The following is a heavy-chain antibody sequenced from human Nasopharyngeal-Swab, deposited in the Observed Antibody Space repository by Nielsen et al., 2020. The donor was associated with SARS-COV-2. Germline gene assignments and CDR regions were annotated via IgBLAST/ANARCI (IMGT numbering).Heavy chain of an antibody. D-gene: IGHD5-18*01. V-gene: IGHV3-30*18. J-gene: IGHJ4*02. Sequence: GESLKISCAASGFTFSSYWMSWVRQAPGKGLEWVAVISYDGSNKYYADSVKGRFTISRDNSKNTLYLQMNSLRAEDTAVYYCAKDRGIQLWQFDYWGQGTLVTVSS. CDR2: ISYDGSNK. CDR1: GFTFSSYW. CDR3: AKDRGIQLWQFDY.